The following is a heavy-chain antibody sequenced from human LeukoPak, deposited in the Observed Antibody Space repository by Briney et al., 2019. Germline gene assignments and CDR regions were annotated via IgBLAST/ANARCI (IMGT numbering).Heavy chain of an antibody. CDR1: GGSVTTYY. Sequence: SETLSLTCTVSGGSVTTYYWSWIRQSAGKGLEWIGHISTSGTTTYNPSLKSRVTMSVDTSKNQFSLKLTSVTAADTAVYYCAREATIVGATIIWGQGTLVTVSS. CDR2: ISTSGTT. D-gene: IGHD1-26*01. J-gene: IGHJ4*02. V-gene: IGHV4-4*07. CDR3: AREATIVGATII.